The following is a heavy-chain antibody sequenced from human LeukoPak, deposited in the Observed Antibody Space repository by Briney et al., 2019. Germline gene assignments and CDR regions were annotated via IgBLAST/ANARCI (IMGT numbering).Heavy chain of an antibody. Sequence: GESLKISCKGSGYSFTSYWIGWVRQMPGKGLEWMGIIYPGDSDTRYSPSFQGQVTISADKSISTAYLQWSSLKASDTAMYYCARFLVVAAKEYYFDYWGQGTLVTVSS. D-gene: IGHD2-15*01. CDR1: GYSFTSYW. CDR2: IYPGDSDT. V-gene: IGHV5-51*01. CDR3: ARFLVVAAKEYYFDY. J-gene: IGHJ4*02.